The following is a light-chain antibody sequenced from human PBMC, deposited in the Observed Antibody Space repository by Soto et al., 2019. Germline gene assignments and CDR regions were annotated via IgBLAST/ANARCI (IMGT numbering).Light chain of an antibody. CDR1: QSVVSKF. V-gene: IGKV3-20*01. J-gene: IGKJ2*01. CDR3: QQYGSPPMYA. Sequence: EIVLTQSPGTLSLSPGERATLSCRASQSVVSKFFAWYQQKPGQAPRLLIYATSSRATGIPDRFSGGGSGTDFTLTISSPEPEDFAVYYCQQYGSPPMYAFGQGTKLEIK. CDR2: ATS.